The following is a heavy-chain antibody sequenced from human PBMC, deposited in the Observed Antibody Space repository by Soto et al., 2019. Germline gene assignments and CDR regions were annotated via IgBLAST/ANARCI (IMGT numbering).Heavy chain of an antibody. CDR2: ITGSGGST. CDR3: GKYDYGSGSYYSYYYYMDV. CDR1: GFTFSSYA. V-gene: IGHV3-23*01. D-gene: IGHD3-10*01. J-gene: IGHJ6*03. Sequence: EVQLLESGGGLVQPGGSLRLSCAASGFTFSSYAMSWVRQAPGKGLEWVSAITGSGGSTYYADSVKGRFPISRDNSKNTVYVQMNSLRAEDTAVYYCGKYDYGSGSYYSYYYYMDVWGKGTTVTVSS.